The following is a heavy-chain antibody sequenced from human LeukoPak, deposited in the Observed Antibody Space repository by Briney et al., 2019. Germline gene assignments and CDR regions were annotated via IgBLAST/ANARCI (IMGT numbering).Heavy chain of an antibody. Sequence: ASVKLSCKASGYTFTSDAMHWVRQAPGQRLEWMGRINAGNGNTKYSQKLQGRVTITRDTSASTAYMELSSLRSEDTAVYYCARLGGYSYGYLEYWGQGTLVTDSS. J-gene: IGHJ4*02. CDR3: ARLGGYSYGYLEY. D-gene: IGHD5-18*01. V-gene: IGHV1-3*01. CDR1: GYTFTSDA. CDR2: INAGNGNT.